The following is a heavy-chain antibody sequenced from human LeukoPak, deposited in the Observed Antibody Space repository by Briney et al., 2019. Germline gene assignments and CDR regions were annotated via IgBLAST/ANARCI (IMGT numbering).Heavy chain of an antibody. V-gene: IGHV4-34*01. CDR2: TNHSGST. CDR3: ARESRYYDSSGYPTYYCYYMDV. J-gene: IGHJ6*03. D-gene: IGHD3-22*01. Sequence: SETLSLTCAVYGGSFSGYYWSWIRQPPGKGLEWIGETNHSGSTNYNPSLKSRVTISVDTSKNQFSLKLSSVTAADTAVYYCARESRYYDSSGYPTYYCYYMDVWGKGTTVTVSS. CDR1: GGSFSGYY.